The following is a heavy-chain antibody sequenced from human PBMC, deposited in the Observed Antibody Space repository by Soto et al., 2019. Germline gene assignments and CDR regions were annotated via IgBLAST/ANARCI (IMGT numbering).Heavy chain of an antibody. D-gene: IGHD4-17*01. J-gene: IGHJ4*02. CDR1: GFTFSSYS. V-gene: IGHV3-48*02. CDR3: ARDLKPPTVTLTYYFDY. CDR2: ISSSSSTI. Sequence: GSLRLSCAASGFTFSSYSMNWVRQAPGKGLKWVSYISSSSSTIYYADSVKGRFTISRDNAKNSLYLQMNSLRDEDTAVYYCARDLKPPTVTLTYYFDYWGQGTLVTVSS.